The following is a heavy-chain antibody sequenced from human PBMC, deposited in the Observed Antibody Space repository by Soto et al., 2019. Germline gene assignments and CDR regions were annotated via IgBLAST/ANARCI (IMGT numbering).Heavy chain of an antibody. CDR1: GGSISSYS. V-gene: IGHV4-59*01. D-gene: IGHD6-19*01. CDR2: IYYSGST. CDR3: ARAPWFYSSGWYYFDY. J-gene: IGHJ4*02. Sequence: PSETLSPTCTVSGGSISSYSWSWIRQPPGKGLEWIGYIYYSGSTNYNPSLKSRVTISVDTSKNQFSLKLSSVTAADTAVYYCARAPWFYSSGWYYFDYWGQGTLVTVSS.